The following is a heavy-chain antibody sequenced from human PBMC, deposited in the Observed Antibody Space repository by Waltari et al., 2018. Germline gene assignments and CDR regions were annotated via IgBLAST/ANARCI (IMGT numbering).Heavy chain of an antibody. CDR3: AKGSRGYTNYFFDS. D-gene: IGHD3-16*02. V-gene: IGHV3-23*01. CDR1: GFPFMGFN. Sequence: EVKLLESAGGLVQPGEALRLSCAASGFPFMGFNITWVRQAPGAGLECVASISGSGATPFYADSVKGRFTIVRDNSRDTVYLQMNSLRVDDSAVYYCAKGSRGYTNYFFDSWGQGTLVSVSS. CDR2: ISGSGATP. J-gene: IGHJ4*02.